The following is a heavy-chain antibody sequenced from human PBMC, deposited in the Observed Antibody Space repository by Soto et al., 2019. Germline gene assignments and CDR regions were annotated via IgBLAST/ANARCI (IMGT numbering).Heavy chain of an antibody. CDR1: GYTFTSYA. CDR3: ARSPPGGYHYYYGMDV. Sequence: GASVKVSCKASGYTFTSYAMHWVRQAPGQRLEWMGWINAGNGNTKYSQKFQGRVTITRDTSASTAYMELNSLRAGDTAVYYCARSPPGGYHYYYGMDVWGQGTTVTVSS. D-gene: IGHD3-22*01. CDR2: INAGNGNT. V-gene: IGHV1-3*01. J-gene: IGHJ6*02.